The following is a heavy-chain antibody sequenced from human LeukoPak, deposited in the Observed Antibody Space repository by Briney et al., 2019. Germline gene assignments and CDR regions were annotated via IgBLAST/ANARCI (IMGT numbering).Heavy chain of an antibody. Sequence: GESLKVSCKGSGYSFTSYWIVWVRQMPGKGLEWMGIIYPGDSDTRYSPSFQGQVTISADKSISTAYLQWSSLKASDTAMYYCASFRRDTAMGFDYWGQGTLVTVSS. V-gene: IGHV5-51*01. CDR1: GYSFTSYW. J-gene: IGHJ4*02. CDR2: IYPGDSDT. CDR3: ASFRRDTAMGFDY. D-gene: IGHD5-18*01.